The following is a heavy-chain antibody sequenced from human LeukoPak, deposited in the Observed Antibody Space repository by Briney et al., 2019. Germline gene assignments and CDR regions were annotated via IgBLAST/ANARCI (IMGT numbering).Heavy chain of an antibody. CDR1: GFTVSSNY. Sequence: GGSLRLSCAASGFTVSSNYMTWVRQAPGQGLEWVSVIYFGGTTYYAGSVKGRFTISRDNSKNTVYLQMNSLRVEDTAVYYCARGDGVYVYWGQGTLVTVSS. CDR2: IYFGGTT. CDR3: ARGDGVYVY. J-gene: IGHJ4*02. V-gene: IGHV3-53*01. D-gene: IGHD5/OR15-5a*01.